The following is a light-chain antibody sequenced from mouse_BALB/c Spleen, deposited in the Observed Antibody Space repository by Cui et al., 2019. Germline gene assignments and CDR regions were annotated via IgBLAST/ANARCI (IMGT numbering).Light chain of an antibody. J-gene: IGKJ1*01. Sequence: DILMTQSPSSMSVSLGDTVSITCHASQGISSNIGWLQQKPGKSFKGLIYHGTNLEDGGPSRFSGSGSGADYSLTISSLESEDFADYYCVQYAQFPPTFGGGTKLEIK. V-gene: IGKV14-100*01. CDR3: VQYAQFPPT. CDR2: HGT. CDR1: QGISSN.